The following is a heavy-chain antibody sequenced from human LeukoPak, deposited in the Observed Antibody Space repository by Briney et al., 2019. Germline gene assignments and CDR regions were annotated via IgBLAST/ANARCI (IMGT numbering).Heavy chain of an antibody. CDR3: ASSQWVVPGSH. D-gene: IGHD6-19*01. Sequence: SETLSLTCTVSGGSISANYWIWMRQSAGKGLEYIGRIYSSGSTNYNPSLKSRVTMSVDTSKNQFSLKLTSVTAADTAVYYCASSQWVVPGSHWGQGALVIVSS. V-gene: IGHV4-4*07. CDR1: GGSISANY. CDR2: IYSSGST. J-gene: IGHJ4*02.